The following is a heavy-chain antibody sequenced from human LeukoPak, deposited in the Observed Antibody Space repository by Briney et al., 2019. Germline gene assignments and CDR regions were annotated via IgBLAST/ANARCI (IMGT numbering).Heavy chain of an antibody. V-gene: IGHV4-4*07. J-gene: IGHJ4*02. CDR2: IYTSGST. CDR1: GGSISSYY. D-gene: IGHD6-19*01. CDR3: ARGSKAVADYDY. Sequence: SETLSLTCTVSGGSISSYYWSWIRQPAGKGLEWIGRIYTSGSTNYNPSLKSRVTMSVDTSKNQFSLKLSSVTAADTAVYYCARGSKAVADYDYWGQETLVTVSS.